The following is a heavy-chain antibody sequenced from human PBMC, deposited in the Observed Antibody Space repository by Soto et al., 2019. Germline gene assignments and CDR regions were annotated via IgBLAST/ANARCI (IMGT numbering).Heavy chain of an antibody. Sequence: PGGSLRRSCAAAGFTFRSYSMNWVRQARGKGLEWVAYMSRSSSTIYYAASVKGRFTISRDNAKNSLYLQMNSLRDEDTAVYYCERTEYSSWSYGMAVWGQGTRVSVSS. CDR1: GFTFRSYS. V-gene: IGHV3-48*02. J-gene: IGHJ6*01. CDR2: MSRSSSTI. D-gene: IGHD6-6*01. CDR3: ERTEYSSWSYGMAV.